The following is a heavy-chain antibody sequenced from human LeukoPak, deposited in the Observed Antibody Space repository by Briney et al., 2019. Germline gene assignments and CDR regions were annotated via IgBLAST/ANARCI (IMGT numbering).Heavy chain of an antibody. Sequence: SVKVSCKASGGTFSSYAISWVRQAPGQGLEWMGGIIPILGTANYAQKFQGRVTITADKSTSTAYMELSSLKSEDTAVYYCAREYDFWSGYFGYWGQGTLVTVSS. CDR3: AREYDFWSGYFGY. CDR2: IIPILGTA. J-gene: IGHJ4*02. V-gene: IGHV1-69*10. CDR1: GGTFSSYA. D-gene: IGHD3-3*01.